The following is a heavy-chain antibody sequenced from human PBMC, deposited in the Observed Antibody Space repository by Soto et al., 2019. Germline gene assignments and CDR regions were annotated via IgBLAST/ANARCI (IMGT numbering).Heavy chain of an antibody. CDR3: ARPKRGYDFWSSYYDY. CDR2: IQQDGNEK. J-gene: IGHJ4*02. V-gene: IGHV3-7*01. Sequence: EVQLVQSGGGLVQPGGSLRLSCEASGFTFSSYWMSWVRKAPGKGLEWVANIQQDGNEKFYLDSVKGRFTISRDNGKNSLFLQMHSLRAEDTAVYYCARPKRGYDFWSSYYDYWGQGNLVTVSS. D-gene: IGHD3-3*01. CDR1: GFTFSSYW.